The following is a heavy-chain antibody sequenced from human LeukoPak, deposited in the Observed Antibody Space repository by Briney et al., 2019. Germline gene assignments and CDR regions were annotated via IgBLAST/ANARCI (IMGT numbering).Heavy chain of an antibody. V-gene: IGHV1-18*01. J-gene: IGHJ4*02. CDR2: ISAYNGNT. D-gene: IGHD3-9*01. CDR3: ARKNDILTGYDY. CDR1: GYTFTNYG. Sequence: GASVKVSCKASGYTFTNYGISWVRQAPGQGLEWMGWISAYNGNTNYAQNLQGRVTMTTDTSTSTAYMELRGLISDNTAVYYCARKNDILTGYDYWGQGTLVTVSS.